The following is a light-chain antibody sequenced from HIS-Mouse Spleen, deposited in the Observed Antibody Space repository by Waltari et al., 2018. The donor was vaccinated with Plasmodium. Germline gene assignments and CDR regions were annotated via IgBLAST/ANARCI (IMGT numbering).Light chain of an antibody. CDR1: ALPKKY. Sequence: SYELTQPPSVSVPPGQTARITGSGDALPKKYAYWYQQKSGQAPVLVIYEDSKRPSGIPERFSGPSSGTMATLTISGAQVEDEADYYCYSTDSSGNHRVFGGGTKLTVL. CDR3: YSTDSSGNHRV. V-gene: IGLV3-10*01. CDR2: EDS. J-gene: IGLJ3*02.